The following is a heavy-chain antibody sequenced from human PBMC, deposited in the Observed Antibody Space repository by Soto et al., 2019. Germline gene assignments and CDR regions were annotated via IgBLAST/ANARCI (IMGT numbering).Heavy chain of an antibody. CDR3: ARSQVLRFLEWFPGWFDP. V-gene: IGHV1-3*01. CDR1: GYTFTSYA. J-gene: IGHJ5*02. CDR2: INAGNGNT. D-gene: IGHD3-3*01. Sequence: SCKASGYTFTSYAMHWVRQAPGQILEWMGWINAGNGNTKYSQKFQGRVTITRDTSASTAYMELSSLRSEDTAVYYCARSQVLRFLEWFPGWFDPWGQGTLVTVSS.